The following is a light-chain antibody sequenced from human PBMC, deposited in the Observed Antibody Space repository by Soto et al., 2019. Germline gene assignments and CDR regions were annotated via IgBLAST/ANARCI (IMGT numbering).Light chain of an antibody. CDR2: DAS. Sequence: DIQMTQSPSTLSTSVGDRVTITCRASQSISYWLAWYQQKPGKPPKLLIYDASSLESGVPSRFSGSGSGTEFTLTISSLHPDDFATYYCQQYNSYSTFGQGTKVEIK. CDR3: QQYNSYST. V-gene: IGKV1-5*01. J-gene: IGKJ1*01. CDR1: QSISYW.